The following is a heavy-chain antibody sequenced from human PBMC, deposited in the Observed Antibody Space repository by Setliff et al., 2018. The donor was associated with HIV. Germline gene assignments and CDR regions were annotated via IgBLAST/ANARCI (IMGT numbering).Heavy chain of an antibody. D-gene: IGHD5-18*01. V-gene: IGHV3-7*05. J-gene: IGHJ6*02. Sequence: GVLRLSCAASGFTFSSYWMSWVRQAPGKGLEWVADIKQDGSKAYYMDSVKGRFTISRDNPKNSLYLQMTSLRAEDTAVYYCARKLQPGYGMDVWGQGTTVTVSS. CDR1: GFTFSSYW. CDR3: ARKLQPGYGMDV. CDR2: IKQDGSKA.